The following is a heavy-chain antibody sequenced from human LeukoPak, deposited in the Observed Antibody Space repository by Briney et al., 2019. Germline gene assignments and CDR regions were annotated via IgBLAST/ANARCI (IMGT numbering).Heavy chain of an antibody. Sequence: SQTLSLTCTVSGGSISSGGYYWSWIRQPPGKGLEWIGYIYYSGSTNYNPSLKSRVTISVDTSKNQFSLKLSSVTAADTAVYYCARDRYYGGNYYYYYGMDVWGQGTTVTVSS. D-gene: IGHD4-23*01. CDR3: ARDRYYGGNYYYYYGMDV. CDR2: IYYSGST. CDR1: GGSISSGGYY. V-gene: IGHV4-61*08. J-gene: IGHJ6*02.